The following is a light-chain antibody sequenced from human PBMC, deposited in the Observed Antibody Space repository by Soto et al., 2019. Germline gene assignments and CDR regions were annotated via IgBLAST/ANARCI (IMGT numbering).Light chain of an antibody. CDR3: QQYGSSRFT. J-gene: IGKJ3*01. CDR1: LSISSSY. V-gene: IGKV3-20*01. Sequence: EIVLTQSPGTLSLSPGERATLSCRASLSISSSYLAWYQQKPGQAPRLLVYGASSRATGIPDRFSGSGSGTEFTLTISRLEPEDFAVYYCQQYGSSRFTFGPGTKVDIK. CDR2: GAS.